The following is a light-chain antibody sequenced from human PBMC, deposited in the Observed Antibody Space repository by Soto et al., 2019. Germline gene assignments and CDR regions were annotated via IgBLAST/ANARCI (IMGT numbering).Light chain of an antibody. Sequence: DIQMTQSPSSLSASVGDRVTITCRASQGSSNYLAWYQQKPGKVPKLLIYAASTLQSGVPSRFSGSGSGTDFTLTISSLQLEDVATYYCLKYNSAPYTFGQGTKLEIK. CDR1: QGSSNY. J-gene: IGKJ2*01. CDR3: LKYNSAPYT. CDR2: AAS. V-gene: IGKV1-27*01.